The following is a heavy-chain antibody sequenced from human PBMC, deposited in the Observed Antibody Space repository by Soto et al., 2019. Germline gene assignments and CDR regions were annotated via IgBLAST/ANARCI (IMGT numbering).Heavy chain of an antibody. CDR3: ARYSYGPPDY. D-gene: IGHD5-18*01. J-gene: IGHJ4*01. CDR2: IIPIFGTA. V-gene: IGHV1-69*01. CDR1: GGTFSSYA. Sequence: QVQLVQSGAEVKKTGSSVKVSCKASGGTFSSYAISWVRQSHGQGLEWMGGIIPIFGTANYAQKFQGRVTITADESTSTADMELSSLRSEDTAVDYCARYSYGPPDYWGHVTLVTVSS.